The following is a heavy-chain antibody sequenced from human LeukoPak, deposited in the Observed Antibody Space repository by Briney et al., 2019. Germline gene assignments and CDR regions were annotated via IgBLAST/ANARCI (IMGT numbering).Heavy chain of an antibody. D-gene: IGHD3-22*01. Sequence: GGSLRLSCAASGITFSSHAMGWGRQAPGKGLQWISAISSRAGSTYYADSVKCRFTISGDHSKNTLYLKMNSLRAEDTAVYYCARWESSGFFYAGSDFDYWGQGTLVTVSS. V-gene: IGHV3-23*01. CDR2: ISSRAGST. CDR1: GITFSSHA. CDR3: ARWESSGFFYAGSDFDY. J-gene: IGHJ4*02.